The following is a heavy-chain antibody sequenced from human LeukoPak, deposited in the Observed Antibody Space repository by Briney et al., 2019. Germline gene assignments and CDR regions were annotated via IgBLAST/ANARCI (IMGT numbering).Heavy chain of an antibody. CDR3: ARDMGSYVWGSSDAFDI. D-gene: IGHD3-16*01. CDR2: ISYSSSYI. J-gene: IGHJ3*02. Sequence: GGSLRLSCAASGFTFSNYNMNWVRQAPGKGLEWVSPISYSSSYIYYADSVKGRFTISRDNAKNSLYLQMNSLRAEDTAVYYCARDMGSYVWGSSDAFDIWGQGTMVTVSS. CDR1: GFTFSNYN. V-gene: IGHV3-21*01.